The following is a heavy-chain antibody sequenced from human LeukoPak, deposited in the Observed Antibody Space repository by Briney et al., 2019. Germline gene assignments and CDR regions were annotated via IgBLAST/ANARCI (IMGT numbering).Heavy chain of an antibody. CDR3: ARAYCSGGSCYPHYFGY. J-gene: IGHJ4*02. CDR1: GYTFTSYG. CDR2: ISAYNGNT. D-gene: IGHD2-15*01. V-gene: IGHV1-18*01. Sequence: GASVTVSCKASGYTFTSYGISWVRQAPGQGLEWMGWISAYNGNTNYAQKLQGRVTMTTDTSTSTAYMELRSLRSDDTAVYYCARAYCSGGSCYPHYFGYWGQGTLVTVSS.